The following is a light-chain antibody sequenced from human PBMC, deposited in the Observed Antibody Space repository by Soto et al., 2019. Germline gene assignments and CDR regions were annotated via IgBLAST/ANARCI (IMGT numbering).Light chain of an antibody. J-gene: IGKJ2*01. Sequence: DIQMTQSPSSLSASVGDGVTISCRASQIISTYLNWYQQKPGEAPKLLIYAASSLQSGVPSRFSGGGSGTDFTLTISSLQPEDFATYYCQQSYIAPYTFGQGTKLEIK. CDR1: QIISTY. V-gene: IGKV1-39*01. CDR3: QQSYIAPYT. CDR2: AAS.